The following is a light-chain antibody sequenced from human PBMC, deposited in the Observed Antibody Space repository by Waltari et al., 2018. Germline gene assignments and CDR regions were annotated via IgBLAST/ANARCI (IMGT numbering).Light chain of an antibody. Sequence: DIQMTQSPSSLSASVGARVTITCQATQGIGNSLNWHQQKPGKATNLLIYDVSNLEAGVPSRFSGSGSGTYFTLTITNLQPEDFATYFCQQYDKFPLTFGGGTKV. CDR3: QQYDKFPLT. V-gene: IGKV1-33*01. CDR1: QGIGNS. CDR2: DVS. J-gene: IGKJ4*01.